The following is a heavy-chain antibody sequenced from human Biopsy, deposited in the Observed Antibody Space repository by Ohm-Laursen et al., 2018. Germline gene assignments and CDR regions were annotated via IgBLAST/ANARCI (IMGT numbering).Heavy chain of an antibody. V-gene: IGHV3-23*01. D-gene: IGHD3-3*01. CDR2: INGSGGST. Sequence: SLRLSCTASGFTFSSHAMSWVRQAPGKGLECVSVINGSGGSTYYADPVKGRFTISRDNSKNTLYLQMNSLRAEDTAMYYRARDLYDFCGGCPFDPWGQGTLVTVS. J-gene: IGHJ5*02. CDR1: GFTFSSHA. CDR3: ARDLYDFCGGCPFDP.